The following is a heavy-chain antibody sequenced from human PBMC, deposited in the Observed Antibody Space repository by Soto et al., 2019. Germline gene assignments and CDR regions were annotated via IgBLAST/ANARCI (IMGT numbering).Heavy chain of an antibody. CDR2: IWYDGSNK. D-gene: IGHD3-22*01. Sequence: GGSLRLSCAASGFTFSSYGMHWVRQSPGKGLEWVAVIWYDGSNKYYADSVKGRFTISRDNSKNTLYLQMNSLRSEDTAVYYCARVSGYSSGYYYENYYYYYGMDVWGQGTTVTVSS. CDR3: ARVSGYSSGYYYENYYYYYGMDV. J-gene: IGHJ6*02. V-gene: IGHV3-33*01. CDR1: GFTFSSYG.